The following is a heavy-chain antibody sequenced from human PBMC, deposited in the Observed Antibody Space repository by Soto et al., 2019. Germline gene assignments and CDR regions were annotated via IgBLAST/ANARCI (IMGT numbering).Heavy chain of an antibody. D-gene: IGHD3-22*01. CDR3: ARHLLLYYYDSCGYYLRDAFDI. CDR2: IYYSGST. Sequence: SETLSLTCTVSGGSISSGGYYWSWIRQHPGKGLEWIGYIYYSGSTYYNPSLKSRVTISVDTSKNQFSLKLSSVTAADTAVYYCARHLLLYYYDSCGYYLRDAFDIWGQGTMVTVSS. J-gene: IGHJ3*02. V-gene: IGHV4-31*03. CDR1: GGSISSGGYY.